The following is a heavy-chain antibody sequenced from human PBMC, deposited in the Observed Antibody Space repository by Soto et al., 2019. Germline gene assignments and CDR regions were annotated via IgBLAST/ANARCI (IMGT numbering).Heavy chain of an antibody. CDR1: GFAFSSYA. J-gene: IGHJ4*02. CDR3: VNMMIARGGFDF. V-gene: IGHV3-64D*06. D-gene: IGHD2-21*01. CDR2: ISPQGGST. Sequence: GGSLRLYCSASGFAFSSYAMHWVRQTPGKGLEYVSAISPQGGSTYYADSVKGRFTISRDDSKNTVYLQMSSLRPDDTAVYYCVNMMIARGGFDFWGQGTLVTVSS.